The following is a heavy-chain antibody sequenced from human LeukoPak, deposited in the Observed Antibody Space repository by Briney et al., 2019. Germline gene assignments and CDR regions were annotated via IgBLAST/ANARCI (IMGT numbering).Heavy chain of an antibody. CDR3: ARDESGTGNFDY. CDR2: IIPIFGTA. V-gene: IGHV1-69*13. CDR1: GGTFSSYA. Sequence: SVKVSCKASGGTFSSYAISWVRQAPGQGLEWMGGIIPIFGTANYAQKFQGRVTITADESTSTAYMELSSLRSEDTAVYYCARDESGTGNFDYWGQGTLVTVSS. J-gene: IGHJ4*02. D-gene: IGHD1-14*01.